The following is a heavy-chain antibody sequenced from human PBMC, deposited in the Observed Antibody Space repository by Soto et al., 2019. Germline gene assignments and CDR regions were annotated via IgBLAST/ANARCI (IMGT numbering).Heavy chain of an antibody. CDR3: ARADYYDSSGYRLFDH. D-gene: IGHD3-22*01. CDR1: GYSLTSHW. CDR2: IYPGDSDT. Sequence: GESLKISCKGSGYSLTSHWIGWVRQMPGKGLEWTGIIYPGDSDTRYRPSFQGQVTISADKSISTAYLQWSSLKASDTAMYYCARADYYDSSGYRLFDHWGQGTLVTVSS. V-gene: IGHV5-51*01. J-gene: IGHJ4*02.